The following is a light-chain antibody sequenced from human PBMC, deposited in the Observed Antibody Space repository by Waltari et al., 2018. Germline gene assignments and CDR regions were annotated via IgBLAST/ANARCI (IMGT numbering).Light chain of an antibody. Sequence: EIVFTQSPATLSLSPGERATLACRASNSVDWYLAWYQQRPGQPPRLLIYDTSNRAPGIPARFSGSGSDTDFTLTISSLEPEDFAVYYCQQRRSWPLTFGGGTKVEIE. CDR3: QQRRSWPLT. J-gene: IGKJ4*01. V-gene: IGKV3-11*01. CDR1: NSVDWY. CDR2: DTS.